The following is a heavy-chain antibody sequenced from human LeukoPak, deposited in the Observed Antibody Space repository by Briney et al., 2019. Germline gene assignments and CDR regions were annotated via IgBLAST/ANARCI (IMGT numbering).Heavy chain of an antibody. V-gene: IGHV3-7*01. D-gene: IGHD1-14*01. CDR1: GFTFSSYW. J-gene: IGHJ5*02. Sequence: GGSLRLSCAASGFTFSSYWMDWVRQAPGKGLEWVAKTKQDGSRKDYVDSVKARFTISRDNAKNSLYLEMSSLRVEDTGVYYCARENPYVSWGQGTLVTVSS. CDR2: TKQDGSRK. CDR3: ARENPYVS.